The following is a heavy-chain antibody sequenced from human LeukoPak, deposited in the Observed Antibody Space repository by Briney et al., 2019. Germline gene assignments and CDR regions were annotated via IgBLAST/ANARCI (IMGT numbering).Heavy chain of an antibody. D-gene: IGHD6-13*01. Sequence: GGSLRLSCAASGFTFSRYYMHWVRQAPGKGLVWVSRMNSDGSSTTYADSVKGRFTISRDNAKNTLYLQMNSLKVEDTAVYYCTRVFVGDEYSSSGYWGQGTLVTVSS. CDR2: MNSDGSST. CDR1: GFTFSRYY. V-gene: IGHV3-74*01. J-gene: IGHJ4*02. CDR3: TRVFVGDEYSSSGY.